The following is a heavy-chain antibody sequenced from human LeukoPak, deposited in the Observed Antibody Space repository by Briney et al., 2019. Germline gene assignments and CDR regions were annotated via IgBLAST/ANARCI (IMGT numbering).Heavy chain of an antibody. CDR2: IKQDGSEK. J-gene: IGHJ6*03. V-gene: IGHV3-7*01. Sequence: GGSLRLSCAASGFTFSSYWMSWVRQAPGKGLEWVANIKQDGSEKYYVDSVKGRFTISRDSAKNSLYLQMNSLRAEDTAVYYCAREQLERRVWYYYMDVWGKGTTVTVSS. CDR3: AREQLERRVWYYYMDV. CDR1: GFTFSSYW. D-gene: IGHD1-1*01.